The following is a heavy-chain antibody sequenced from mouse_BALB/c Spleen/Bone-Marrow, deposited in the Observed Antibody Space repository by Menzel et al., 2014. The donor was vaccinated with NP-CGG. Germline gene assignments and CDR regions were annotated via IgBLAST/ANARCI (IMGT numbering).Heavy chain of an antibody. CDR1: GYTFSNYW. J-gene: IGHJ2*01. V-gene: IGHV1-9*01. CDR2: ILPGSDNT. Sequence: LVESGGELMKPGASVKISCKATGYTFSNYWIQWVKQRPGHGPEWIGEILPGSDNTNYNEKFKGKATFTADTSSNTAYMQLSSLTSEDSAVYYCARGSPFDFWGQGTTLTVSS. CDR3: ARGSPFDF.